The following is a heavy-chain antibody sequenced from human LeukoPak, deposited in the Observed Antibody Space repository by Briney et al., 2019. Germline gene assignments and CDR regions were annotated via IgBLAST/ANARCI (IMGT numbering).Heavy chain of an antibody. J-gene: IGHJ6*03. D-gene: IGHD2-21*02. CDR2: ISSSSSYI. CDR1: GFTFSSYG. Sequence: PGGSLRLSCAASGFTFSSYGMNWVRQAPGKGLEWVSSISSSSSYIYYADSVKGRFTISRDNAKNSLYLQMNSLRAEDTAVYYCARTPYCGGDCYAGDYYYYYMDVWGKGTTVTVSS. V-gene: IGHV3-21*04. CDR3: ARTPYCGGDCYAGDYYYYYMDV.